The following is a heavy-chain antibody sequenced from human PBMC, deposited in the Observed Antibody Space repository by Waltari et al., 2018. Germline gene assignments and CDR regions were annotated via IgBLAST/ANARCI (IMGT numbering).Heavy chain of an antibody. CDR3: ARFRPADYYPHVRFDS. J-gene: IGHJ4*02. D-gene: IGHD3-9*01. CDR2: LYYRGST. CDR1: CDSLSSSRTLY. Sequence: QLQLQESGPRLVRPSETLSLTCTVFCDSLSSSRTLYWGWIRQPPGKGPEWLGTLYYRGSTYYNPSLGSRVSMSIDTSKNQFSLTLNSVTAADTAVYYCARFRPADYYPHVRFDSWGKGSLVTVSS. V-gene: IGHV4-39*01.